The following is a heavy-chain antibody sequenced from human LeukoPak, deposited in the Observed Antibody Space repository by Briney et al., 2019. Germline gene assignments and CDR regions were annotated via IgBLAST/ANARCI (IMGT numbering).Heavy chain of an antibody. Sequence: PGGSLRLSCAASGFSFISYWVNWVRQAPGKGLEWVAKIKQDGSEKYYVDSVKGRFTISRDNAKNSLYLQMNSLRAEDTAMYYCARPRRMYGSGSYAFDIWGQGTMVTVSS. V-gene: IGHV3-7*01. CDR3: ARPRRMYGSGSYAFDI. CDR2: IKQDGSEK. CDR1: GFSFISYW. J-gene: IGHJ3*02. D-gene: IGHD3-10*01.